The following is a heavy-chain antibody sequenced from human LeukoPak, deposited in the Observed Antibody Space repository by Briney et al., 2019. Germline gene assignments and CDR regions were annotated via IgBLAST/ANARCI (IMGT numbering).Heavy chain of an antibody. J-gene: IGHJ4*02. CDR1: GYSFTTYA. CDR2: INPDKGDT. CDR3: ARRSKSSYGNPFDY. V-gene: IGHV1-3*01. Sequence: GASVKVSCKASGYSFTTYATHWVRQAPGQRLEWMGWINPDKGDTQYSQNFQGRITVTRDTSASTTYMELSSLVSEDTAVYYCARRSKSSYGNPFDYWGQGTLVTVSS. D-gene: IGHD4-17*01.